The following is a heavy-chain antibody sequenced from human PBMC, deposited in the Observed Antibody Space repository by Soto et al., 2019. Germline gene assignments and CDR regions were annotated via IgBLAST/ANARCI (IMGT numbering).Heavy chain of an antibody. CDR1: GFTFSCFG. CDR2: IGTAGDT. V-gene: IGHV3-13*01. CDR3: ARGQEVGAHFFDS. J-gene: IGHJ4*02. D-gene: IGHD2-15*01. Sequence: PGGSLRLSCEASGFTFSCFGMHWVRQPTGKGLEWVSTIGTAGDTYYAVSVKGRFTISRDNAKNSLSLQMNSLRAGDTAVYFCARGQEVGAHFFDSWGQGTQVTVSS.